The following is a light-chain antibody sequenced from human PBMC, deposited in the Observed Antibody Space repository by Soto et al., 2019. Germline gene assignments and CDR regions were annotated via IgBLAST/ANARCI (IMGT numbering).Light chain of an antibody. V-gene: IGKV1-5*01. CDR3: QQYNSYSPWT. CDR1: QSISTY. J-gene: IGKJ1*01. Sequence: DIHMSQSPSSLSASLGARVTITSRTSQSISTYLNWYQQKPGRAPKFLIYDASSLESGVPSRFSGSGSGTEFTLTISSLQPDDFATYYCQQYNSYSPWTFGQGTKVDI. CDR2: DAS.